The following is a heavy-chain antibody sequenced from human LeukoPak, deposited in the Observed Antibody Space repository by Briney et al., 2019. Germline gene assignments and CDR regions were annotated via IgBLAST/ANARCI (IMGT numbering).Heavy chain of an antibody. CDR2: VSGDGDYT. J-gene: IGHJ4*02. CDR3: GKTFGSGDY. Sequence: GGSLRLSCAAAGAASGFTFSTHFLNWVRQAPGKGLEWVSGVSGDGDYTYYADSVKGRFTASRDNSRKTLYLQLNNLRVEDTAMYYCGKTFGSGDYWGQGALVTVSS. V-gene: IGHV3-23*01. CDR1: GFTFSTHF. D-gene: IGHD3-10*01.